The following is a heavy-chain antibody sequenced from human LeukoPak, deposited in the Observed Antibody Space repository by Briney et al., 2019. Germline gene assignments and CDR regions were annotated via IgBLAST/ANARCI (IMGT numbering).Heavy chain of an antibody. CDR2: IYYSGST. V-gene: IGHV4-39*01. CDR3: ARHEGGSYYDILTGHNWFDP. D-gene: IGHD3-9*01. J-gene: IGHJ5*02. Sequence: SETLSLTCTVSGGSISTSSYSWGWIRQPPGKGLEWIGSIYYSGSTYYNPSLKSRVTISVDTSKNQFSLKLSSVTAADTAVYYCARHEGGSYYDILTGHNWFDPWGRGTLVTVSS. CDR1: GGSISTSSYS.